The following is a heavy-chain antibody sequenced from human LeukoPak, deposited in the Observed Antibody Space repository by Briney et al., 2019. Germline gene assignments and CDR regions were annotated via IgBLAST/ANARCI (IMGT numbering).Heavy chain of an antibody. J-gene: IGHJ3*02. CDR1: GFTVSSNY. V-gene: IGHV3-66*02. Sequence: GGSLRLSCAASGFTVSSNYMSWVRQAPGKGLEWVSVIYSGGSTYYADSVKGRFTISRGNSKNTLYLQMNSLRAEDTAVYYCAREDWLNAFDIWGQGTMVTVSS. CDR3: AREDWLNAFDI. D-gene: IGHD3-9*01. CDR2: IYSGGST.